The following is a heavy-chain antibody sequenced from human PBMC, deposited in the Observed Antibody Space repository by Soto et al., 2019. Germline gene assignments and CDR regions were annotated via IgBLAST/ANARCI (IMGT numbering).Heavy chain of an antibody. Sequence: GGSLRLSCAASGFTFSSYWMSWVRQAPGKGLEWVANIKEDGSEKSYVDSVKGRFTISRDNAKNSLFLQMTSLRVEDTAVYYCGTYSRSRPLYWGQGTLVIVSS. CDR2: IKEDGSEK. D-gene: IGHD3-22*01. V-gene: IGHV3-7*01. CDR3: GTYSRSRPLY. J-gene: IGHJ1*01. CDR1: GFTFSSYW.